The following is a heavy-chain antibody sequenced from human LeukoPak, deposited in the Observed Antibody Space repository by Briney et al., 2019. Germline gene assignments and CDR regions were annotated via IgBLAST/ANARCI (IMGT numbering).Heavy chain of an antibody. CDR1: GYTFTSYY. CDR2: INPSGGST. CDR3: ARDTYLYGSGSYFYGMDV. V-gene: IGHV1-46*01. D-gene: IGHD3-10*01. Sequence: GASVKVSCKASGYTFTSYYMHWVRQAPGQGLEWMGIINPSGGSTSYAQKFQGRVTMTRDTSTSTVYMELSSLRSEDTAVYYCARDTYLYGSGSYFYGMDVWAKGPRSPSP. J-gene: IGHJ6*02.